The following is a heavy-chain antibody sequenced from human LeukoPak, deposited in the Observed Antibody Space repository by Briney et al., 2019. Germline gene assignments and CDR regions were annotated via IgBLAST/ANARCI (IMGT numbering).Heavy chain of an antibody. V-gene: IGHV4-59*08. CDR1: GGSISSYY. CDR3: ARHLSYGDWHLFDT. CDR2: IYYTGNT. Sequence: PSETLSLTCTVSGGSISSYYWSWIRRPPGKGLEWIGYIYYTGNTNHNPSLKSRVTISIDTSKNQFSLKLTSVTAADTAVYYCARHLSYGDWHLFDTWGQGTLVTVSS. J-gene: IGHJ5*02. D-gene: IGHD4-17*01.